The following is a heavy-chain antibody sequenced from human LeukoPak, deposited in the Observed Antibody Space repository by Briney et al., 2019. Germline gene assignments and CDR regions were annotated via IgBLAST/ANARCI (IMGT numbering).Heavy chain of an antibody. J-gene: IGHJ5*02. D-gene: IGHD2-15*01. CDR1: GGSFSGYY. Sequence: SETLSLTCAVYGGSFSGYYWSWIRQPPGKGLEWIGEINHSGSTNYNPSLKSRVTISVDTSKNQFSLKLSSVTAADTAVYYCARAKRVGLLRSWGQGTLVTVSS. CDR3: ARAKRVGLLRS. CDR2: INHSGST. V-gene: IGHV4-34*01.